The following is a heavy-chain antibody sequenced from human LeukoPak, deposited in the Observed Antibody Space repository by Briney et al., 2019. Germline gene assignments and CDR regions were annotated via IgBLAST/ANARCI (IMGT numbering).Heavy chain of an antibody. CDR1: GFTFSSYG. CDR2: IRYDGSNK. CDR3: VRGSYFYSLGRRMDY. J-gene: IGHJ4*02. Sequence: GGSLRLSCAASGFTFSSYGMHWVRQAPGKGLEWVAFIRYDGSNKYYADSVKGRFTISRDNAKNSLYLQINSLRAEDTALYYCVRGSYFYSLGRRMDYWGQGTLVIVSS. V-gene: IGHV3-30*02. D-gene: IGHD3-10*01.